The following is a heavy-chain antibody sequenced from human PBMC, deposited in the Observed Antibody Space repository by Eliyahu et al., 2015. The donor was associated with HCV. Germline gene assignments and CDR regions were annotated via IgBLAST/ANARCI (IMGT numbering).Heavy chain of an antibody. CDR2: ISSNGGST. J-gene: IGHJ4*02. CDR1: GFTFXXYA. CDR3: VKEGVYGGNSEHYFDY. Sequence: EVQLVESGGGLVQPGGXLRLSCSASGFTFXXYAMPWVRQAPGKGLEYVSAISSNGGSTYYADSVKGRFTISRDNSKNTLYLQMSSLRAEDTAVYYCVKEGVYGGNSEHYFDYWGQGTLVTVSS. V-gene: IGHV3-64D*06. D-gene: IGHD4-23*01.